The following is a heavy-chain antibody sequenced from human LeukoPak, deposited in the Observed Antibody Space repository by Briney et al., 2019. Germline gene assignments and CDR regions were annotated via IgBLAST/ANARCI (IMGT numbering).Heavy chain of an antibody. CDR2: IYTSGST. J-gene: IGHJ4*02. Sequence: SQTLSLTCTVSGGSISSGSYYWSWIRQPAGKGLEWIGRIYTSGSTNYNPSLKSRVTISVDTSKNQFSLKLSSVTAADTAVYYCASVDDAPLDYWGQGTLVTVSP. D-gene: IGHD1-1*01. V-gene: IGHV4-61*02. CDR3: ASVDDAPLDY. CDR1: GGSISSGSYY.